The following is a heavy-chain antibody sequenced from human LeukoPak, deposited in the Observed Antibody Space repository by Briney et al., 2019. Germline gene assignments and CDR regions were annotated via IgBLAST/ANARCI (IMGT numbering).Heavy chain of an antibody. CDR3: ARSKAGTTSVDGY. V-gene: IGHV1-69*04. J-gene: IGHJ4*02. D-gene: IGHD1-7*01. CDR1: GGTFSSYV. CDR2: IIPILGIA. Sequence: GASVKVSCKASGGTFSSYVISWVRQAPGQGLEWMGRIIPILGIANYAQKFQGRVTITADKSTSTAYMELSSLGSEDTAVYYCARSKAGTTSVDGYWGQGTLVTVSS.